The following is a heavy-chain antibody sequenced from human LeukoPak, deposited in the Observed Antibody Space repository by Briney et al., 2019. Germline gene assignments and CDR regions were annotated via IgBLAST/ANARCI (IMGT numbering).Heavy chain of an antibody. CDR1: GFTFNNYA. Sequence: GGSLRLSCAASGFTFNNYAMTWVRQAPGQGLEWVSGISGSGGSTYYADSVKGRFTISRDSSKNTLYLQMSSLRAEDTAVYYCAKGGTVVAWYFDLWGRGTLVTVSS. V-gene: IGHV3-23*01. CDR2: ISGSGGST. J-gene: IGHJ2*01. CDR3: AKGGTVVAWYFDL. D-gene: IGHD3-22*01.